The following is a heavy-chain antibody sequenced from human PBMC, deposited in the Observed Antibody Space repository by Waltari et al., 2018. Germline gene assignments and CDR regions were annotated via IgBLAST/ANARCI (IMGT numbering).Heavy chain of an antibody. CDR3: ASGDHFVFDS. Sequence: VKVVQSGAAVKKPGGSRKISCKVSGNNLNTFWITGVRRMPGKGLEWMGAIYLGDLDTRYSPPFRGHVTISADKSIHTAYLQLESLKISDTAIYFCASGDHFVFDSWGQGSLVTVSS. CDR2: IYLGDLDT. CDR1: GNNLNTFW. V-gene: IGHV5-51*01. D-gene: IGHD7-27*01. J-gene: IGHJ4*02.